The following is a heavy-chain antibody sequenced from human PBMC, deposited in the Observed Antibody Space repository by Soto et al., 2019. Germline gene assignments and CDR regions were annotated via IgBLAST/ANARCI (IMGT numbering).Heavy chain of an antibody. CDR3: ARQNSGWSYYFDY. J-gene: IGHJ4*02. V-gene: IGHV3-30-3*01. Sequence: QVQLVESGGGVVQPGRSLKLSCAAGVFTFSSYAMHWVRQAPDKGLEWVAVISYDGSTQYYPDSLKGRFTISRDNSKNTLYLQMHTLRGGDTAVYYCARQNSGWSYYFDYWGLGTLVTVSS. CDR1: VFTFSSYA. D-gene: IGHD6-19*01. CDR2: ISYDGSTQ.